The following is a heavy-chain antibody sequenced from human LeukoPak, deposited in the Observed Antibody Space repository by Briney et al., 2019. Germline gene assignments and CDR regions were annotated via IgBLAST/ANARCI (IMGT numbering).Heavy chain of an antibody. CDR2: ISGSGGST. Sequence: PGGSLRLSCAASGFTFSSYAMSWVPQAPGKGLEGVSAISGSGGSTYYADPVKGRFTISRDNSKNTLYLQMNSLRAEDTAVYYCAKDFDIVVVPAATDYWGQGTLVTVSS. V-gene: IGHV3-23*01. D-gene: IGHD2-2*01. J-gene: IGHJ4*02. CDR3: AKDFDIVVVPAATDY. CDR1: GFTFSSYA.